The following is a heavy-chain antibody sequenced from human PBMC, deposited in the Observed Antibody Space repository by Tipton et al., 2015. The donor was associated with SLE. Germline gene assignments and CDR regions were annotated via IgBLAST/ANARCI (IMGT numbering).Heavy chain of an antibody. CDR3: ARPEAGAHPAAFGI. Sequence: LRLSCGVYGASFSSYYWSWIRQAPGKGLEWIGEINHSGSTNYKPSLESRLTISVDKSKKQFSLKLSSVTAADTAVYYCARPEAGAHPAAFGIWGQGTMVTVSA. D-gene: IGHD1-26*01. CDR2: INHSGST. CDR1: GASFSSYY. J-gene: IGHJ3*02. V-gene: IGHV4-34*01.